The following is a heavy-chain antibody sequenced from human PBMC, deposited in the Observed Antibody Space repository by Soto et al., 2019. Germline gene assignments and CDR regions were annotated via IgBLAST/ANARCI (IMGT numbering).Heavy chain of an antibody. V-gene: IGHV3-23*01. CDR2: ISGSVGST. CDR1: GFTFSSYA. Sequence: PGGSLRLSCAASGFTFSSYAMSWVRQAPGKGLEWVSAISGSVGSTYYADSVKGRFTISRDNSKNTLYLQMNSLRAEDTAVYYCAKDEFVIVVVNATYYYYGMDVWGQGTKVIVSS. CDR3: AKDEFVIVVVNATYYYYGMDV. D-gene: IGHD2-21*01. J-gene: IGHJ6*02.